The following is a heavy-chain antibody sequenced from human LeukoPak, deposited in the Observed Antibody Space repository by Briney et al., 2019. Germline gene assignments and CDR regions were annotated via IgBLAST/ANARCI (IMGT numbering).Heavy chain of an antibody. CDR1: GGSISSSNYY. Sequence: SETLSLTCTVSGGSISSSNYYWGWIRQPPGKGLEWIGSIYYSGSTYYNPSLKSRVTISADKSKNQVSLKLTSVTAADTAVYYCARLPVIVGAALEYYYYYMDVWGQGTTVTVSS. V-gene: IGHV4-39*07. CDR2: IYYSGST. CDR3: ARLPVIVGAALEYYYYYMDV. D-gene: IGHD1-26*01. J-gene: IGHJ6*03.